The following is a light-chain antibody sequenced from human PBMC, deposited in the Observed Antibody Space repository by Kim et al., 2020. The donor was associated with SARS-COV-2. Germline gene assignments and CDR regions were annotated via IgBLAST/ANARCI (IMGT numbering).Light chain of an antibody. J-gene: IGKJ5*01. CDR3: QQLYDYPIT. Sequence: IQLTQTPSSLSASVGDRVTITCRTSQAINSYFAWYQQKPGKAPKLLIQATSVLRPGVPSRFSGSGSGTDFTLTISSLQPEDFATYYCQQLYDYPITFGQGTRLEIK. CDR2: ATS. V-gene: IGKV1-9*01. CDR1: QAINSY.